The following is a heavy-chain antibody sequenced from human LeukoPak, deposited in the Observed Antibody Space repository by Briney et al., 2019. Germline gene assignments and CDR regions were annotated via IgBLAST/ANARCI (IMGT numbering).Heavy chain of an antibody. CDR2: ASITGGTT. V-gene: IGHV3-23*01. CDR3: AISPLRGYFDL. D-gene: IGHD5-12*01. J-gene: IGHJ2*01. CDR1: GFTFSDYA. Sequence: GGSLRLSCAASGFTFSDYAMSWVRQAPERGLEWVSVASITGGTTYNADSVKGRFTISRDNSKNTLYLQMRNLRVDDTAVYYCAISPLRGYFDLWGRGTLVTVSS.